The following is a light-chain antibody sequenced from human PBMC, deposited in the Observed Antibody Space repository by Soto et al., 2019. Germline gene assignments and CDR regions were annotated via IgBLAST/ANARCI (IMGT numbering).Light chain of an antibody. CDR3: QSYDSSLSAFYV. CDR2: GNS. J-gene: IGLJ1*01. CDR1: SSNIGAGYD. Sequence: QSVLTQPPSVSGAPGQRFNISCTGSSSNIGAGYDVHWYQQLPGTAPKLLIYGNSNRPSGVPDRFSGSKSGTSASLAITGLQAEDEADYYCQSYDSSLSAFYVFGTGTKVTVL. V-gene: IGLV1-40*01.